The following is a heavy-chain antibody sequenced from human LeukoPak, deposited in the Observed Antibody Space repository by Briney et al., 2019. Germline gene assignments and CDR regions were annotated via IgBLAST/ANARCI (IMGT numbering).Heavy chain of an antibody. Sequence: PGGSLRLSCAASGFTFSDYYMSWIRQAPGKGLEGVSYISSSGSTKYYADSVKGRFTVSRDNAKNSLDLQMNSLRADDTAVYYCARDSTSVGAFDPWGQGALVTVSS. J-gene: IGHJ5*02. V-gene: IGHV3-11*01. CDR3: ARDSTSVGAFDP. CDR2: ISSSGSTK. CDR1: GFTFSDYY.